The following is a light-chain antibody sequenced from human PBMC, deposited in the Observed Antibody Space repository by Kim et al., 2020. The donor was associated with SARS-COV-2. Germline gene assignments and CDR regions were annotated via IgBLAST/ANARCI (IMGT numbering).Light chain of an antibody. V-gene: IGKV1-39*01. J-gene: IGKJ2*01. CDR2: AAS. CDR1: QSISSY. Sequence: DIQMTQSPSSLSASVGDSVTITCRASQSISSYLNWYQQKPGKAPKLLIYAASSLQSGVPSRFRGSGSGTDFTLTISSLQPEDFATYYCQQSYSTPYTFGQGTKVDIK. CDR3: QQSYSTPYT.